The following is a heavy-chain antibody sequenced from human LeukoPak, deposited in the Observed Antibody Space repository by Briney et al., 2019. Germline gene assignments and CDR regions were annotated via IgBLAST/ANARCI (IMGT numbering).Heavy chain of an antibody. J-gene: IGHJ4*02. CDR1: GYTFTGYY. V-gene: IGHV1-2*02. Sequence: ASVKVSCKASGYTFTGYYIHWVRQAPGQGLEWMGSINPNSGGTNYAQKFQGRVTMTRDTSISTAYMELSRLRSDDTAVYYCARDTRHDILTGYYSYKYYFDYWGQGTLVTVSS. D-gene: IGHD3-9*01. CDR3: ARDTRHDILTGYYSYKYYFDY. CDR2: INPNSGGT.